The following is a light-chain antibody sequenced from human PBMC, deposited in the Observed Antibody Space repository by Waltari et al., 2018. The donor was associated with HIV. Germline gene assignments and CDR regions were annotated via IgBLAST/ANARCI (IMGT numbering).Light chain of an antibody. J-gene: IGKJ5*01. CDR2: GAS. CDR1: QGVSSDY. V-gene: IGKV3-20*01. CDR3: QQYSTSPFT. Sequence: VFTQSPGTMSVSPGETAPISCTARQGVSSDYMAWYQQRPGQAPRLLIYGASSRAAGIPDRVLGSGSGTDFTLTISRLEPEDFAVYYCQQYSTSPFTLGQGTRLEIK.